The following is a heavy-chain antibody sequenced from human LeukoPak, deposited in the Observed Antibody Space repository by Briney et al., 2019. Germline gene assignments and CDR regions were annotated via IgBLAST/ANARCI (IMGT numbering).Heavy chain of an antibody. CDR2: ISKAGNEE. Sequence: PGGSLRLSCEASGFTFGTSGMHWVRQAPGKGLEWVAFISKAGNEEYYAASVKGRFTISRDISKNTLYLQMNSLRAEDTAVYYCANEKDVGLRYFDWSLDCWGQGTLVTVSS. V-gene: IGHV3-30*18. CDR1: GFTFGTSG. J-gene: IGHJ4*02. D-gene: IGHD3-9*01. CDR3: ANEKDVGLRYFDWSLDC.